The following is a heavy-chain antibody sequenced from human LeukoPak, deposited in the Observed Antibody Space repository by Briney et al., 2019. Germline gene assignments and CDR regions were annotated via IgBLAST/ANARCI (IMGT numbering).Heavy chain of an antibody. CDR2: IYSGGST. CDR1: GFTVSSNY. D-gene: IGHD3-9*01. Sequence: GGSLRLSCAASGFTVSSNYMSSVRQAPGKWLESVSVIYSGGSTYYADSVKGRFTISRDNSKNTLYLQMNSLRAEDTAVYYCAAYYDILTEDAYWGQGTLVTVSS. CDR3: AAYYDILTEDAY. J-gene: IGHJ4*02. V-gene: IGHV3-53*01.